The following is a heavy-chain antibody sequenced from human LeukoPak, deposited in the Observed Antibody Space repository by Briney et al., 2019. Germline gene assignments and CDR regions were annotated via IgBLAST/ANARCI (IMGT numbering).Heavy chain of an antibody. CDR1: GASFNSDDQY. D-gene: IGHD3-22*01. Sequence: SETLFLTCTVSGASFNSDDQYWNWIRQSPGKGLEWIGSIHPGGMLYNNPSLESRVTMSRDTSKNQFSLNLNSVTAADTAVYFCSRGLDSRKLGYWGQGILVTVSS. CDR2: IHPGGML. J-gene: IGHJ4*02. CDR3: SRGLDSRKLGY. V-gene: IGHV4-31*03.